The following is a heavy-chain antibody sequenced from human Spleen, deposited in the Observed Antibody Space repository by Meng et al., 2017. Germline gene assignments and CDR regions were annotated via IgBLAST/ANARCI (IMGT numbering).Heavy chain of an antibody. V-gene: IGHV4-34*01. J-gene: IGHJ4*02. CDR3: ARGPTTMAHDFDY. Sequence: QVQLKQGDAGLLNPSGTLSLTCVVSGVSSSDYDWSSIRQPPGKGLEWIGEINHSGSTNYNPSLESRATISVDTSQNNLSLKLSSVTAADSAVYYCARGPTTMAHDFDYWGQGTLVTVSS. D-gene: IGHD4-11*01. CDR2: INHSGST. CDR1: GVSSSDYD.